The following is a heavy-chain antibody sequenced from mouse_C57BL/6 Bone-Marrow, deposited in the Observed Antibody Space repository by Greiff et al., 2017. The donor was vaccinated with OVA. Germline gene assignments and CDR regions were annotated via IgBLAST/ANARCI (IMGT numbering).Heavy chain of an antibody. J-gene: IGHJ3*01. V-gene: IGHV14-4*01. Sequence: VQLQQSGAELVRPGASVKLSCTASGFNFKDAYMHWVKQRPEQGLEWIGWIDPENGDTEYASKFQGKATITADTSSNTAYLQLSSLTSEDTAVYYCTTWSFAYWGQGTRVTVTA. CDR1: GFNFKDAY. CDR3: TTWSFAY. CDR2: IDPENGDT. D-gene: IGHD1-1*02.